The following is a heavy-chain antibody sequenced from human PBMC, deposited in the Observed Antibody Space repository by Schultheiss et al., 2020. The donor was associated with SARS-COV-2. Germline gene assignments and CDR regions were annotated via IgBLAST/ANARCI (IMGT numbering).Heavy chain of an antibody. D-gene: IGHD5-18*01. CDR1: GFTFSSYA. Sequence: GGSLRLSCAASGFTFSSYAMHWVRQAPGKGLEWVAVIWYDGSNKYYADSVKCRFTISRDNSKNTLYLQMNSLRAEDTAVYYCAKDKGAMVSYFDYWGQGTLVTVSS. CDR2: IWYDGSNK. J-gene: IGHJ4*02. CDR3: AKDKGAMVSYFDY. V-gene: IGHV3-30*02.